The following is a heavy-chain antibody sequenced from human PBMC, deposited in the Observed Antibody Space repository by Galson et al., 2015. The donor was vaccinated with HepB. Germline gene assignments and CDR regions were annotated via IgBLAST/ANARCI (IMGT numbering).Heavy chain of an antibody. J-gene: IGHJ4*02. CDR2: ISAYNGNT. D-gene: IGHD4-17*01. CDR1: GYTFTSYG. Sequence: SVKVSCKASGYTFTSYGISWVRQAPGQGLEWMGWISAYNGNTNYAQKLQGRVTMTTDISTSTAYMELRSLRSDDTAVYYCARDSDDYGDYVSGYWGQGTLVTVFS. CDR3: ARDSDDYGDYVSGY. V-gene: IGHV1-18*01.